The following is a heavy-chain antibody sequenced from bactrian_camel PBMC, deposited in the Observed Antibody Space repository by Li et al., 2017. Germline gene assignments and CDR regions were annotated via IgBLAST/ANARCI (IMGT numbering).Heavy chain of an antibody. CDR3: KTDQLPKSSLYCRVTTY. V-gene: IGHV3S53*01. Sequence: HVQLVESGGGSVQTGGSLRLSCEASENTFNPYCMGWFRQAPGKEREGVAAICKTGYTDYAGSVAGRFTVSQDNAKNTVSLQMNSLKPGDTAMYYCKTDQLPKSSLYCRVTTYWGQGTQVTVS. D-gene: IGHD5*01. J-gene: IGHJ4*01. CDR2: ICKTGYT. CDR1: ENTFNPYC.